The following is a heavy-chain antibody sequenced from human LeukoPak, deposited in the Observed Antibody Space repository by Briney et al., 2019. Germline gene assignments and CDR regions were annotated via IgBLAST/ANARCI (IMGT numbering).Heavy chain of an antibody. J-gene: IGHJ3*02. CDR2: ISYDGSNK. D-gene: IGHD6-13*01. V-gene: IGHV3-30-3*01. Sequence: PGGSLRLSCAASRFTFSSYAMHWVRQAPGKGLEWVAVISYDGSNKYYADSVKGRFTISRDNSKNTLYLQMNSLRAEDTAVYYCARDQQESDAFDIWGQGTMVTVSS. CDR3: ARDQQESDAFDI. CDR1: RFTFSSYA.